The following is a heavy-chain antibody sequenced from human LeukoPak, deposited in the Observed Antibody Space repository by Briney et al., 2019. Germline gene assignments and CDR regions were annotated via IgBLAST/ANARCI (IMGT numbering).Heavy chain of an antibody. D-gene: IGHD1-26*01. V-gene: IGHV4-34*01. CDR3: ARDREWELRLSDAFDI. Sequence: SETLSLTCAVYGGSFSGYYWSWIRQPPGKGLEWIGEINHSGSTNYNPSLKSRVTISVDTSKNQFSLKLSSVTAADTAVYYCARDREWELRLSDAFDIWGQGTMVTVSS. CDR1: GGSFSGYY. CDR2: INHSGST. J-gene: IGHJ3*02.